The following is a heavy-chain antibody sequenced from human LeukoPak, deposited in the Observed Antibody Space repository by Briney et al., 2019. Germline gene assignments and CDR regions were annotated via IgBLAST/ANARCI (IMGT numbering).Heavy chain of an antibody. Sequence: GGSLRLSCVGSGFSFSGYAINWVRQAPGKGLEWVAFISHDTSNQQYAESVRGRFTISRDNSKNTVDLQMDSLRVEDTAVFDWAGEGWGYDWGGGFDPWGQGTLVTVSS. CDR2: ISHDTSNQ. J-gene: IGHJ5*02. D-gene: IGHD1-1*01. CDR1: GFSFSGYA. V-gene: IGHV3-30*04. CDR3: AGEGWGYDWGGGFDP.